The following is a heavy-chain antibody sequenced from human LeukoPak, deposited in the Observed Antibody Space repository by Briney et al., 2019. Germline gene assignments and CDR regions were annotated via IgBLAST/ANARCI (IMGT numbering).Heavy chain of an antibody. V-gene: IGHV3-48*01. CDR3: AREIGPIDY. Sequence: GGSLRLSCAASGFTFSTYSMNWVRQAPGKGPEWVSYISSSSGTIYYADSVKGRFSISGDNAKNSLYLQMNSLRAEDTAVYYCAREIGPIDYWGQGTLVTVSS. CDR1: GFTFSTYS. CDR2: ISSSSGTI. J-gene: IGHJ4*02.